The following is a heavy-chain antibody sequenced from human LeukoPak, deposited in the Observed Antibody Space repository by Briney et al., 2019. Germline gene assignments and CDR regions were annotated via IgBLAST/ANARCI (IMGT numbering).Heavy chain of an antibody. J-gene: IGHJ4*02. D-gene: IGHD1-26*01. CDR3: AKDRLVGATTADY. Sequence: PGGSLRLSCAASGLTFSSYGLSWVRQAPGKGLEWVSGISGSETTYYADSVKGRFTISRDNSKNTLYLQMNSLRAEDTAVYYCAKDRLVGATTADYWGQGTLVTVSS. CDR1: GLTFSSYG. V-gene: IGHV3-23*01. CDR2: ISGSETT.